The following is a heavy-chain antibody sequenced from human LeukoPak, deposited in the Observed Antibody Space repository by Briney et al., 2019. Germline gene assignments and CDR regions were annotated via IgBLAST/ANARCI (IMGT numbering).Heavy chain of an antibody. J-gene: IGHJ4*02. CDR3: ARNGVAGTFDY. Sequence: GGSLRLSCAASGFTFSSYWMYWVRQAPGKGLVWVSRIDSDGSSTNYAGSVKGRFTISRDNAKNTLHLQMNSLRAEDTAVYYCARNGVAGTFDYWGQGTLVTVSS. CDR1: GFTFSSYW. D-gene: IGHD6-19*01. V-gene: IGHV3-74*01. CDR2: IDSDGSST.